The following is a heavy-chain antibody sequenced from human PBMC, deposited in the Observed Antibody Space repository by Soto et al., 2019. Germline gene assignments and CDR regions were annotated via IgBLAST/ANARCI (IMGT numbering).Heavy chain of an antibody. CDR2: IIPIFGTA. D-gene: IGHD3-22*01. CDR1: GGTFSSYA. Sequence: SLKFSCKSSGGTFSSYAISWVRQAPGQGLEWMGGIIPIFGTANYAQKFQGRATIPADKSTRTAYMELNSLRAEDTAVYYCARPYYDSSGYEYYFDYWAREPWSPSPQ. CDR3: ARPYYDSSGYEYYFDY. V-gene: IGHV1-69*06. J-gene: IGHJ4*02.